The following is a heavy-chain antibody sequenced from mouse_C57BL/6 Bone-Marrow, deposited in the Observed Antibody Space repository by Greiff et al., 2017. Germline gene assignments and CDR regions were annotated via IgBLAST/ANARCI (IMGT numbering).Heavy chain of an antibody. CDR2: IDPSDSST. J-gene: IGHJ1*03. CDR3: ARDGYYGSSWYFDV. Sequence: QVQLQQPGAELVMPGASVKLSCKASGYTFTSYWMHWVKQRPGQGLEWIGEIDPSDSSTNYNQKFKGKSTLTGDKSSSTAYMQLSSLTSEDSAVYYCARDGYYGSSWYFDVWGTGTTVTVSS. D-gene: IGHD1-1*01. CDR1: GYTFTSYW. V-gene: IGHV1-69*01.